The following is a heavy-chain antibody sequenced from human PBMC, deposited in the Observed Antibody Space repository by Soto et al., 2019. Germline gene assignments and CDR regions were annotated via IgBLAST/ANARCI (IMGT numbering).Heavy chain of an antibody. J-gene: IGHJ4*02. D-gene: IGHD3-10*01. V-gene: IGHV1-69*02. CDR2: ITPILSMS. CDR1: GDTFNFYS. CDR3: ATSYGSGYRAFDS. Sequence: QVQLVQSGADVQRPGSSVRVSCKASGDTFNFYSINWVRQAPGLGLQWMGRITPILSMSNYAPRFQGRVTMTADKSTSTAYMELSSLRSEDTAMYYCATSYGSGYRAFDSWGQGALVTVSS.